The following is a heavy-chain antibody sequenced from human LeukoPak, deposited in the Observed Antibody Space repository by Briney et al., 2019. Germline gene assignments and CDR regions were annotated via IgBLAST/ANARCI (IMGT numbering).Heavy chain of an antibody. CDR2: IYSGGTT. CDR1: GFTVSSNY. CDR3: ARSYYYGSGSFSRGGFDP. J-gene: IGHJ5*02. V-gene: IGHV3-66*01. D-gene: IGHD3-10*01. Sequence: GGSLRLSCAASGFTVSSNYMSWVRQAPGKGLDWVSVIYSGGTTYYADSVRGRFTISRDNSKNSLYLQMNSLRAEDTAVYYCARSYYYGSGSFSRGGFDPWGQGILVTVSS.